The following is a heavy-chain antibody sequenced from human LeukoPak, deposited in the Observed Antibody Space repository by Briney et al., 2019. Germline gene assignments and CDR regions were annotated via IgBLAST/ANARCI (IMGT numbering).Heavy chain of an antibody. CDR1: GYTFTGYY. CDR2: INPNSGGT. V-gene: IGHV1-2*06. J-gene: IGHJ4*02. CDR3: AGGYDSRPTLLGY. D-gene: IGHD3-22*01. Sequence: ASVKVSCKASGYTFTGYYMHWVRQAPGQGLEWMGRINPNSGGTNYAQKFQGRVTMTRDTSISTAYMELSRLRSDDTAVYYCAGGYDSRPTLLGYWGQGTLVTVSS.